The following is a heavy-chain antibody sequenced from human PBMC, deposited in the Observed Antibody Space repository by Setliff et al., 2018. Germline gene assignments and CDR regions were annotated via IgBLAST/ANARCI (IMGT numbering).Heavy chain of an antibody. CDR1: GGSISSYY. V-gene: IGHV4-4*07. CDR2: IYIGGSA. J-gene: IGHJ6*03. CDR3: AREQWLGPPGYYYMDV. Sequence: PSETLSLTCTVSGGSISSYYWSWIRQPAGKGLEWIGHIYIGGSANYNPSLKSRVTMPIDTSKNQFSLKLNSVTAADMAVYYCAREQWLGPPGYYYMDVWAKGTTVTVSS. D-gene: IGHD6-19*01.